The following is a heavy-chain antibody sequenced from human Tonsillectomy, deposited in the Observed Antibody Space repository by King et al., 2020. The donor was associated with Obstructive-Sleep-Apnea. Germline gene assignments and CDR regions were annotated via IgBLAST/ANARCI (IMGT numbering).Heavy chain of an antibody. CDR2: ISSSSSII. CDR1: GFTFSSYS. J-gene: IGHJ3*02. Sequence: VQLVESGGGLVQPGGSLRLSCAASGFTFSSYSMNWVRQAPGKGLEWVSYISSSSSIIYYADSVKGRFTISRDNAKNSLYLQMNSLRAEDTAVYYFARGYCSGGSCYSGDAFDIWGQGTMVTVSS. V-gene: IGHV3-48*04. CDR3: ARGYCSGGSCYSGDAFDI. D-gene: IGHD2-15*01.